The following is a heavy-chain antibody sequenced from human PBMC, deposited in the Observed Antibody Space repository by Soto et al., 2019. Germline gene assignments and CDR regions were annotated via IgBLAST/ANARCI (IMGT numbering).Heavy chain of an antibody. CDR2: ITSSGTTI. CDR3: ARDGYSTSSDWPWFDP. V-gene: IGHV3-48*02. CDR1: GFTFSVYT. Sequence: EAQLVESGGGLVQPGGSLRLSCAASGFTFSVYTMHWVRQSPGKGLEWISSITSSGTTISYADSVEGRFTISRDNAKSSLFLQMDPLRDEDTAVYYCARDGYSTSSDWPWFDPWGQGTLVTVSS. D-gene: IGHD6-6*01. J-gene: IGHJ5*02.